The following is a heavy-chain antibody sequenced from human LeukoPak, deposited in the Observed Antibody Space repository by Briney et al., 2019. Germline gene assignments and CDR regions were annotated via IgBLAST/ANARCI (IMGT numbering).Heavy chain of an antibody. CDR1: GGSISSGGYY. CDR2: IYHSGST. CDR3: ARDRTYDFWSGYHPNYYMDV. J-gene: IGHJ6*03. Sequence: SETLSLTSTVSGGSISSGGYYWSWIRQPPGKGLEWIGYIYHSGSTYYNPSLKSRVTISVDRSKNQFSLKLSSVTAADTAVYYCARDRTYDFWSGYHPNYYMDVWGKGTTVTVSS. V-gene: IGHV4-30-2*01. D-gene: IGHD3-3*01.